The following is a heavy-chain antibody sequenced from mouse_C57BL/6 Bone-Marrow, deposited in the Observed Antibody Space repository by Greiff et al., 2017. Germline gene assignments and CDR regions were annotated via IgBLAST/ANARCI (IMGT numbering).Heavy chain of an antibody. D-gene: IGHD2-3*01. CDR2: IYPGSGST. J-gene: IGHJ4*01. V-gene: IGHV1-55*01. CDR3: ARASDGYYYAMDY. Sequence: QVQLQQPGAELVKPGASVKMSCKASGYTFTSYWITWVKQRPGQGLEWIGDIYPGSGSTNYNEKFKSKATLTVDTSSSTAYMQLSSLTSDDSAVYYCARASDGYYYAMDYWGQGTSVTVSS. CDR1: GYTFTSYW.